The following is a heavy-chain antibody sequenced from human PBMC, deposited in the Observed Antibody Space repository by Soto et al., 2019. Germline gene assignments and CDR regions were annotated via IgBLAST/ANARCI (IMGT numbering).Heavy chain of an antibody. V-gene: IGHV4-31*03. D-gene: IGHD2-21*02. CDR3: ARSSPVVTAP. Sequence: QVQLQESGPGLVKPSQTLSLTCTVSGGSISSGGYYWSWIRQHPGKGLEWIGYIYYSGSTYYNPCLXSXXXIXXDTSKNQFSLKLSSVTAADTAVYYCARSSPVVTAPWGQGTLVTVSS. CDR1: GGSISSGGYY. CDR2: IYYSGST. J-gene: IGHJ5*02.